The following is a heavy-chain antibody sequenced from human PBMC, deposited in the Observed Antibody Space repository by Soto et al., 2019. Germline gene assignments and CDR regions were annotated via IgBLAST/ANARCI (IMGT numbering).Heavy chain of an antibody. Sequence: SETLSLTCTVSGASISSGGYYWSWIRQPPGKGLEWIGYIYNIGNSGSTNYNPSLKSRVTISIDTSNKHLSLHLSSVTAANTAVYYCARQKVSRFYGEVDFFDYWGLGTLVTVSS. CDR2: IYNIGNSGST. CDR1: GASISSGGYY. D-gene: IGHD4-17*01. V-gene: IGHV4-61*03. CDR3: ARQKVSRFYGEVDFFDY. J-gene: IGHJ4*02.